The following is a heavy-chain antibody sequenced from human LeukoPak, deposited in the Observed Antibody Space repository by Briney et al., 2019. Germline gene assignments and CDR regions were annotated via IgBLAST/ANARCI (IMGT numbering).Heavy chain of an antibody. CDR1: GFTFSTHA. J-gene: IGHJ4*02. V-gene: IGHV3-23*01. CDR2: ISGSGGST. D-gene: IGHD3-22*01. CDR3: AKFPTFYSDTRGYCYFDY. Sequence: LSGRSLRLSCAASGFTFSTHAMSWVRQAPGKGLEWVSGISGSGGSTYYADSVRGRFTISRDNSKNTLNLQMNSLGAEDTAVYHCAKFPTFYSDTRGYCYFDYWGQGTLVTVSS.